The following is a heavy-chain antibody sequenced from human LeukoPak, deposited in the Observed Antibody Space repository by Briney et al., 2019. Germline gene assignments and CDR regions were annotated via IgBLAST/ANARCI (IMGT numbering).Heavy chain of an antibody. J-gene: IGHJ4*02. V-gene: IGHV3-48*01. CDR1: GFTFSGYS. Sequence: PGGSLRLSCAASGFTFSGYSMNWVRQAPGKGLEWVSYISSRSDVIYYADSVKGRFTISRDNAKNSLFLQMNSLRAEDTAIYYCAREDPGRIAADCWGQGTLVTVSS. CDR3: AREDPGRIAADC. D-gene: IGHD2-15*01. CDR2: ISSRSDVI.